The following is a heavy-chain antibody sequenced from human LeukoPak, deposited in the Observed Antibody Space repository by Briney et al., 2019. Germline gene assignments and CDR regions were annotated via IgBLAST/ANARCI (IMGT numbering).Heavy chain of an antibody. CDR3: ARDRFEDPSDY. CDR1: GYTFTGYY. CDR2: INPNTRGT. Sequence: ASVKVSCKASGYTFTGYYMHWVRQAPGQGLEWMGWINPNTRGTNYAQKFQGRVTMTRDTSISTAYMELSRLRSDDPAVYYCARDRFEDPSDYWGQGTLVTDSS. V-gene: IGHV1-2*02. D-gene: IGHD3-16*01. J-gene: IGHJ4*02.